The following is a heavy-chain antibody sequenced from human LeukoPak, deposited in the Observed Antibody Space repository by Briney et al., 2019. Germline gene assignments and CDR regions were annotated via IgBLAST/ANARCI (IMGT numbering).Heavy chain of an antibody. CDR1: GFSVSDNY. Sequence: GGSLRLSCAASGFSVSDNYMSWVRQAPGKGLEWVGRIKSKTDGGTTDYAAPVKGRFTISRDDSKNMLYLQMNSLKIDDTGVYYCTTERALTRFDYWGQGTLVTVSS. V-gene: IGHV3-15*01. J-gene: IGHJ4*02. CDR3: TTERALTRFDY. CDR2: IKSKTDGGTT.